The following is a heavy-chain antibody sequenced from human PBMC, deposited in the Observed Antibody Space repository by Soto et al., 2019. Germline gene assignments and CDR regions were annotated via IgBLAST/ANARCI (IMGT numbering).Heavy chain of an antibody. Sequence: ASVKVSCKASGGTFSSYSINWVRQAPGQGLEWMGEIIPIFGTANYAQKFQGRVTITADESTSTAYMELSSLRSEDTAVYYCARDGGRHSGGIDYWGQGTLVTVSS. CDR1: GGTFSSYS. V-gene: IGHV1-69*13. J-gene: IGHJ4*02. D-gene: IGHD1-26*01. CDR2: IIPIFGTA. CDR3: ARDGGRHSGGIDY.